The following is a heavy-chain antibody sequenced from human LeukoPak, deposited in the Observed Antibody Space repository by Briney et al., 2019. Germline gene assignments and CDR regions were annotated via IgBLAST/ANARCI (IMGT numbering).Heavy chain of an antibody. V-gene: IGHV1-8*01. D-gene: IGHD1-26*01. CDR2: MNPNSGNT. CDR3: GSIGGSYPDAFDI. CDR1: GYTFTSYD. Sequence: ASVKVSFKASGYTFTSYDINWERQATGQGLDWMGWMNPNSGNTGYAQKFQGRVPMTSNTSISTAYMELSSLRSEDTAVYYCGSIGGSYPDAFDIWGQGTMVTVSS. J-gene: IGHJ3*02.